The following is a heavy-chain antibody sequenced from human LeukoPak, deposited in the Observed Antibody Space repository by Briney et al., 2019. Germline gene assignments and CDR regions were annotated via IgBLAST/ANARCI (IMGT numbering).Heavy chain of an antibody. V-gene: IGHV3-53*01. CDR2: IYSGGST. CDR1: GFTVSSNY. J-gene: IGHJ6*02. Sequence: GGSLRLSCAASGFTVSSNYMSWVRQAPGKGLEWVSVIYSGGSTYYADSVKGRFTISRENAKNSLYLQMNSLRAGDTAVYYCARAGYSSGSGYYYYGMDVWGQGTTVTVSS. D-gene: IGHD6-19*01. CDR3: ARAGYSSGSGYYYYGMDV.